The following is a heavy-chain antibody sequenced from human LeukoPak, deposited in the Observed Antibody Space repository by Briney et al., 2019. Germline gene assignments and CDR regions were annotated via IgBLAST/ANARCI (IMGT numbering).Heavy chain of an antibody. V-gene: IGHV4-4*07. D-gene: IGHD1-1*01. CDR2: IYTSGST. Sequence: SETLSLTCTVSGGSISSYYWSWIRQPAGKGLEWIGRIYTSGSTYYNPSLRSRVTISVDTSKNQFSLKLSSVTAADTAVYYCARRNVDWYFDLWGRGTLVTVSS. J-gene: IGHJ2*01. CDR3: ARRNVDWYFDL. CDR1: GGSISSYY.